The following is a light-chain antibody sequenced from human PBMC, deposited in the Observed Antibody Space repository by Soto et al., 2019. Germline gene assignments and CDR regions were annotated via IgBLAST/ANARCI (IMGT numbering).Light chain of an antibody. CDR1: QSVLYSSNNKNY. J-gene: IGKJ5*01. Sequence: DIVMTQSPDSLDVYLGERANINCKSSQSVLYSSNNKNYLAWYQQKPGQPPKLLIYWASTRESGVPDRFSGSGSGTDFTLTISSLQAEDVAVYYCQQYYSTPITFGQGTRLEIK. CDR3: QQYYSTPIT. V-gene: IGKV4-1*01. CDR2: WAS.